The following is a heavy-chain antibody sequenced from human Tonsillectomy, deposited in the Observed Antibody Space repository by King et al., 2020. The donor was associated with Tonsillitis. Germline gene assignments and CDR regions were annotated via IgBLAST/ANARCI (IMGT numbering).Heavy chain of an antibody. CDR2: ISDNSQTI. J-gene: IGHJ4*02. D-gene: IGHD2-15*01. CDR3: ARGDLVAASRFDY. CDR1: GFTFSSYS. V-gene: IGHV3-48*01. Sequence: VQLVESGGDLVQPGGSLRLSCGASGFTFSSYSMNWVRQAPGKGLEWVSYISDNSQTIYYTDSVKGRFTISRDNAKNSLYLQMNNLRVEDTAVYYCARGDLVAASRFDYWGQGILVTVSS.